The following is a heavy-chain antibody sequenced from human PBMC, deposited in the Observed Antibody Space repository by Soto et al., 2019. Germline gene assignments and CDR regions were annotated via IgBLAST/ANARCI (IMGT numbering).Heavy chain of an antibody. CDR3: ARVPSTSGALDKYYYYGMDV. V-gene: IGHV4-4*07. CDR1: GVSITNYY. J-gene: IGHJ6*02. Sequence: SETLSLTCIVSGVSITNYYWSWIRQPAGKGLEWIGRIYTSGSTNYNPSLKSRVTMSVDTSKNQFSLKLSSVTAADTAVYYCARVPSTSGALDKYYYYGMDVWGQGTTVTASS. CDR2: IYTSGST. D-gene: IGHD1-1*01.